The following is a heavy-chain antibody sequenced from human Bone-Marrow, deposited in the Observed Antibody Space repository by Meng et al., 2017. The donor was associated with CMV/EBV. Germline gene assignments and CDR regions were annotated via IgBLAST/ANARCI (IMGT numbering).Heavy chain of an antibody. Sequence: QITLKESCPTLVKPTQTLTLTCAFSGFSLSSRGMGVGWIRQPPGKALEWLALMYSNDDKQYSPSLRSRLTITEDTSKNQVVLTMTNMDPKDTATYYCAHRRNLVAAAPGNYFSPWGQGILVTVSS. CDR2: MYSNDDK. D-gene: IGHD2-2*01. CDR1: GFSLSSRGMG. V-gene: IGHV2-5*01. CDR3: AHRRNLVAAAPGNYFSP. J-gene: IGHJ5*02.